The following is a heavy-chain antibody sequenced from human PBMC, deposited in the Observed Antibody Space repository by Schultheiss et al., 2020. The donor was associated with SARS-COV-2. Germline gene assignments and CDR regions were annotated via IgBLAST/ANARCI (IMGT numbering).Heavy chain of an antibody. CDR3: ARESHYYDSSGLDY. D-gene: IGHD3-22*01. CDR2: IYYSGST. Sequence: SETLSLTCTVSGGSVSSGSYYWSWIRQPPGKGLEWIGYIYYSGSTNYNPSLKSRVTISVDTSKNQFSLKLSSVTAADTAVYYCARESHYYDSSGLDYWGQGTLVTVSS. J-gene: IGHJ4*02. V-gene: IGHV4-61*01. CDR1: GGSVSSGSYY.